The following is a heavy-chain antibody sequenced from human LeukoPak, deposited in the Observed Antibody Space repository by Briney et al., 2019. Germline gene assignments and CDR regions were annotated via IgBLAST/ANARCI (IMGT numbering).Heavy chain of an antibody. J-gene: IGHJ4*02. CDR2: VDPEDGET. V-gene: IGHV1-69-2*01. CDR1: GYTFTDYY. D-gene: IGHD3-9*01. CDR3: ATAPYLGRLATPDY. Sequence: ASVEISCKVSGYTFTDYYMHWVQQAPGKGLEWMGLVDPEDGETIYAEKFQGRVTITADTSTDTAYMELSSLRSEDTAVYYCATAPYLGRLATPDYWGQGTLVTVSS.